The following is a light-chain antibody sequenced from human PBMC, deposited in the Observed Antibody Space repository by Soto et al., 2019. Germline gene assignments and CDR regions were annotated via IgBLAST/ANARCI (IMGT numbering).Light chain of an antibody. CDR3: QQLSRYPLT. J-gene: IGKJ4*01. CDR2: KAS. Sequence: DIQMTQAPSTLSASVGDRVTITCRASQSIKNWLAWYQQKPGEAPKLLIYKASTLESGVPSRFSGSGSGTEFTLTISCLQPDDVATYYCQQLSRYPLTFGGGTKV. CDR1: QSIKNW. V-gene: IGKV1-5*03.